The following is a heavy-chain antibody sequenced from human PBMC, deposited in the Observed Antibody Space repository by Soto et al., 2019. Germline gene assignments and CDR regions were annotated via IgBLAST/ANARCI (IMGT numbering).Heavy chain of an antibody. CDR1: GYTFTSYG. J-gene: IGHJ6*03. CDR3: ARHGRKAATLSYYYYYYMDV. CDR2: ISAYNGNT. Sequence: ASVKVSCKASGYTFTSYGISWVRQAPGQGLEWMGWISAYNGNTNYAQKLQGRVTMTTDTSTSTAYMELRSLRSDDTAVYYCARHGRKAATLSYYYYYYMDVWGKGTTVTVSS. V-gene: IGHV1-18*01. D-gene: IGHD2-15*01.